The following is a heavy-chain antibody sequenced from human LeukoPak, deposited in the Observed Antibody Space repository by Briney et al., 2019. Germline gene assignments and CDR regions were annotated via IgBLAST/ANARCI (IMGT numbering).Heavy chain of an antibody. J-gene: IGHJ4*02. Sequence: GGSLRLSCAASGFTFSSFAMSWVRQAPGKGLEWVSVISGRGDSTYYADSVKGRFTISRDNSKNTLYLQLSSLRAEDTAVYYCAKSTGYSTTGRDFDSWGRGTLVTVSS. V-gene: IGHV3-23*01. D-gene: IGHD6-13*01. CDR3: AKSTGYSTTGRDFDS. CDR2: ISGRGDST. CDR1: GFTFSSFA.